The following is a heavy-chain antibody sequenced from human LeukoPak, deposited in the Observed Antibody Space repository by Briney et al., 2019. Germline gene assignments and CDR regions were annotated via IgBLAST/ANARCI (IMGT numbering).Heavy chain of an antibody. CDR2: ISGSGGST. CDR1: GFTFSSYA. D-gene: IGHD1-26*01. Sequence: LTGGSLRLSCAASGFTFSSYAMSWVRQAPGKGLEWVSAISGSGGSTYYADSVKGRFTISRDNSKNALYLQMNSLRAEDTAVYYCAKAHQVSVGATTISDYWGQGTLVTVSS. CDR3: AKAHQVSVGATTISDY. V-gene: IGHV3-23*01. J-gene: IGHJ4*02.